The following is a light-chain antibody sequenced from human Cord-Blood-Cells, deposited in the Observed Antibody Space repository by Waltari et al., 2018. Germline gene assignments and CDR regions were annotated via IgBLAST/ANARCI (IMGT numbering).Light chain of an antibody. Sequence: DLQITQPPSPLSASVGARVAITCRASQSISSYLNWYQQKPGKAPKLLIYAASSLQSGVPSRFSGSGSGTDFTLTISSLQPEDFATYYCQQSYSTPYTFGQGTKLEIK. CDR3: QQSYSTPYT. V-gene: IGKV1-39*01. CDR1: QSISSY. J-gene: IGKJ2*01. CDR2: AAS.